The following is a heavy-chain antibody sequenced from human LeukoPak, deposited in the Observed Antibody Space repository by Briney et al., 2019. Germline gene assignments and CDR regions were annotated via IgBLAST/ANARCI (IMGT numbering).Heavy chain of an antibody. V-gene: IGHV2-70*11. D-gene: IGHD2-15*01. Sequence: ESGPALVKPTQTLTLTCTFSGFALSTSGMCVSWIRQPPVKALEGLACIHWDEDKYYSTSLKTRLTISKATSKNQVVLTMTNMDPVDTATYYCARIRGNSGGSCETSPFDYWGQGTLVTVSS. CDR2: IHWDEDK. CDR3: ARIRGNSGGSCETSPFDY. J-gene: IGHJ4*02. CDR1: GFALSTSGMC.